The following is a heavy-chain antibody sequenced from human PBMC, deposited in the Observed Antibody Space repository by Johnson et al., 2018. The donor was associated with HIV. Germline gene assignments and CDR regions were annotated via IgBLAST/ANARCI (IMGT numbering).Heavy chain of an antibody. Sequence: QVQLVESGGGVVQPGRSLRLSCAASGFTFSSYAMHWVRQAPGKGLVWVAGISYDGSNKYYADSVKGRFTISRDNSKNTLYLQMNSLRAEDTAVYYCAKDLFTEREDDAFDIWGQGTMVTVSS. J-gene: IGHJ3*02. V-gene: IGHV3-30*18. CDR1: GFTFSSYA. D-gene: IGHD1-26*01. CDR2: ISYDGSNK. CDR3: AKDLFTEREDDAFDI.